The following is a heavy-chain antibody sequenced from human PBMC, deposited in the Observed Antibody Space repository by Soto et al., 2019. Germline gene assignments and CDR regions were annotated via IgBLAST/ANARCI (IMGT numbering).Heavy chain of an antibody. D-gene: IGHD2-21*01. V-gene: IGHV3-23*04. CDR1: GFTFSSCV. CDR2: ITDSGTGT. Sequence: EVHLVESGGGLVHPGESLRLSCGASGFTFSSCVMTWVRQAPGKGLEWVSFITDSGTGTYYADSVKGRFTISRDNSKNPMYLQMNNLRVEDTGVYYCAKGVINGRWCAEVWGQGTLVTVSS. CDR3: AKGVINGRWCAEV. J-gene: IGHJ4*02.